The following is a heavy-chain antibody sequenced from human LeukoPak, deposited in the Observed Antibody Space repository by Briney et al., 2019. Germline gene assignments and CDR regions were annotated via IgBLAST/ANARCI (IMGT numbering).Heavy chain of an antibody. Sequence: SETLSLTCTVSGGSIRGSSYYWGWIRQPPGKGLEWIGSIYYSGNTFYNPSLKSRVTISVDTSKNQFSLRLSSVTAADTAVYYCARQVCQQLAWFDPWGQGTLVTVSS. CDR3: ARQVCQQLAWFDP. CDR1: GGSIRGSSYY. CDR2: IYYSGNT. D-gene: IGHD6-13*01. J-gene: IGHJ5*02. V-gene: IGHV4-39*01.